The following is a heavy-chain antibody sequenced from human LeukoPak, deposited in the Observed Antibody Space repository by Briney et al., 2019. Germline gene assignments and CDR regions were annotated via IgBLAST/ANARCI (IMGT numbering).Heavy chain of an antibody. D-gene: IGHD1-1*01. J-gene: IGHJ4*02. V-gene: IGHV4-59*01. Sequence: SETLSLTCTVSGVSISSYFWSWIRQPPGKGLEWIGYVYYSGITNYNPSLKSRVSISLDTSKSQFSLKLNSVTAEDTAVYYCASQLGGTTFHWGRGTLVTVSS. CDR3: ASQLGGTTFH. CDR2: VYYSGIT. CDR1: GVSISSYF.